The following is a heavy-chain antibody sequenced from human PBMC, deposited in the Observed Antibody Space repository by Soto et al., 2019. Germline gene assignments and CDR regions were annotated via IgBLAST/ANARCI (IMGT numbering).Heavy chain of an antibody. Sequence: QVQLVQSAAEVKKPGASVKVSCKAAGYTFTSYGISWVRQAPGQGHEWMGWINTYNGYTNYTQKFQGRVTMTTDTSTTTANMELRSLRSDDTAVYYCARDLRPLRMTLVRGFIPRGDYWGQGSLVTVSS. CDR1: GYTFTSYG. CDR3: ARDLRPLRMTLVRGFIPRGDY. CDR2: INTYNGYT. D-gene: IGHD3-10*01. J-gene: IGHJ4*02. V-gene: IGHV1-18*01.